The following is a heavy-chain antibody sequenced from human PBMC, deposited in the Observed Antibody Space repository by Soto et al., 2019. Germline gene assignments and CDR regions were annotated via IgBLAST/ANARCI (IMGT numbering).Heavy chain of an antibody. V-gene: IGHV1-18*04. Sequence: GASVEVSWKAPGYTFANYGLSWVRQAPGQGLEWMGWISGYNGNKKYAQKLQGRLTMTTDISTTTAYMELMSLRSDDTAVYYCARDESSSWGKGDYWVQGTLVTVSS. CDR2: ISGYNGNK. CDR3: ARDESSSWGKGDY. D-gene: IGHD6-13*01. CDR1: GYTFANYG. J-gene: IGHJ4*02.